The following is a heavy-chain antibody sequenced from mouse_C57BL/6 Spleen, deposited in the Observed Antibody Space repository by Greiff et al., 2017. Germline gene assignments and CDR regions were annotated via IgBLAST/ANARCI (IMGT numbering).Heavy chain of an antibody. CDR2: IWSGGST. J-gene: IGHJ4*01. V-gene: IGHV2-2*01. CDR3: ARSYYYCTAMYY. D-gene: IGHD1-1*01. Sequence: VQLQQSGPGLVQPSQCLSITCTASGYSLTSYGVHWVRQSPGKGLEWMGEIWSGGSTDYNAAFIARLSISKDKSKSQVFLKRNSLQADDTAIYYCARSYYYCTAMYYWGQGTSVTVSS. CDR1: GYSLTSYG.